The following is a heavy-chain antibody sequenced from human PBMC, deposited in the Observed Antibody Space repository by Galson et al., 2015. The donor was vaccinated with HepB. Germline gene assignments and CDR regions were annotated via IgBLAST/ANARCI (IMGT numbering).Heavy chain of an antibody. D-gene: IGHD2-2*01. CDR3: ASPRDQLHHDAFDI. CDR2: INHSGST. V-gene: IGHV4-34*01. CDR1: GGSFSGYY. J-gene: IGHJ3*02. Sequence: TCAVYGGSFSGYYWSWIRQPPGKGLEWIGEINHSGSTNYNPSLKSRVTISVDTSKNQFSLKLSSVTAADTAVYYCASPRDQLHHDAFDIWGQGTMVTVSS.